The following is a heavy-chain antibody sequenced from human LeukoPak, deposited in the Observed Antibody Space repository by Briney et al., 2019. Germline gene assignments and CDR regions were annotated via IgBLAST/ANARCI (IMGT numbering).Heavy chain of an antibody. CDR1: GYTFIDYY. V-gene: IGHV1-2*06. CDR2: INPSTGGT. CDR3: ATLGEDKTDTPFDY. J-gene: IGHJ4*02. Sequence: ASVKVSCKTSGYTFIDYYVHWIRQAPGQGLEWMGRINPSTGGTDFAQKFQGKVSMTRDTSISTAYMELSRLGSDDTAVYCCATLGEDKTDTPFDYWGQGTLVTVSS. D-gene: IGHD3-16*01.